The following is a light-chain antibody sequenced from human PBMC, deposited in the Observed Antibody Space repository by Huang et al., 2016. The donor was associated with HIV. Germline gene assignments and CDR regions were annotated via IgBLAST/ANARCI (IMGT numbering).Light chain of an antibody. CDR1: QSVNSY. CDR2: DAS. V-gene: IGKV3-11*01. J-gene: IGKJ5*01. CDR3: QQRKYWPPIT. Sequence: ETVLTQSPATLSLSPGERATLSCRASQSVNSYLAWYQKKPGQTPSLLIYDASNRATGIPARFSGSGSGTDFTLTISSLEPEDFAVYYCQQRKYWPPITFGQGTRLEIK.